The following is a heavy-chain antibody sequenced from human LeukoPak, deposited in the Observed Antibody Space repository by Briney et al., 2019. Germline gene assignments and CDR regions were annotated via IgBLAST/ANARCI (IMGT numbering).Heavy chain of an antibody. CDR2: IWYDGSKK. J-gene: IGHJ1*01. CDR3: ARDGDGSSWPSGYFQH. V-gene: IGHV3-33*01. Sequence: GGSLRLSCTASGFTFSNYGLLWVRQAAGKGLEWMAIIWYDGSKKYYADSVKGRFTISRDDSKNTLFLQMNSLRAEDTAVYYCARDGDGSSWPSGYFQHWGQGTLVTVSS. CDR1: GFTFSNYG. D-gene: IGHD6-13*01.